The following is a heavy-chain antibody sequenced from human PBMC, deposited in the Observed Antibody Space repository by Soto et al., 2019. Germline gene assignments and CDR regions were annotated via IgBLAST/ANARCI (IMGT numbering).Heavy chain of an antibody. CDR3: ARGPYRNTYNWFDS. Sequence: GGSLRLSCAASGFIFSDYEINWVRQAPGKGLEWVSYISGSGLTIYYADSVKGRFTISRDNAKNSLYLQMNSLGVEDTAVYYCARGPYRNTYNWFDSWGQGTLVTVSS. J-gene: IGHJ5*02. CDR1: GFIFSDYE. D-gene: IGHD5-12*01. V-gene: IGHV3-48*03. CDR2: ISGSGLTI.